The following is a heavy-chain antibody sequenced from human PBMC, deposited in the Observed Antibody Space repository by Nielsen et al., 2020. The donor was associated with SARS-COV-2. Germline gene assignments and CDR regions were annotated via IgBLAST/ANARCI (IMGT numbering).Heavy chain of an antibody. CDR2: IISYPNEYAT. Sequence: GESLKISFVASGFTFSGSAMHWVRQASGTGLEWLGRIISYPNEYATAYAASVKGRFTISRDDSKNTAYLQMNSLKTEDTAVYYCTRGLSDFWGQGTLVTVSS. CDR1: GFTFSGSA. J-gene: IGHJ4*02. CDR3: TRGLSDF. D-gene: IGHD2/OR15-2a*01. V-gene: IGHV3-73*01.